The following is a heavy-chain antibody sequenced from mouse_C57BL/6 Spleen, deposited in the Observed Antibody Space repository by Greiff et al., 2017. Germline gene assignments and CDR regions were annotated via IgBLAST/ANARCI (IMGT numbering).Heavy chain of an antibody. CDR1: GFTFSSYA. CDR3: ARDLIRDAMGD. J-gene: IGHJ4*01. D-gene: IGHD2-4*01. V-gene: IGHV5-4*01. CDR2: ISDGGSYT. Sequence: EVQLVESGGGLVKPGGSLKLSCAASGFTFSSYAMSWVRQTPEKRLEWVATISDGGSYTYYPDNVQGRFTISRDNAKNNLYLQMSHLKSEDTAMYYCARDLIRDAMGDWGQGTSVTVSS.